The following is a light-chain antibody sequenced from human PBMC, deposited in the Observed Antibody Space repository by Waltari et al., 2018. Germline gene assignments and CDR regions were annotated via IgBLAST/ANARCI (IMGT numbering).Light chain of an antibody. CDR3: QKYNRAPRT. Sequence: DIQMTQSPSSLSASVGDRVTITCRASQAISNSLAWYQQKPGKVPKLLIYAASTFQSGVPLRFSGSVSGTDFTLTISSLQPEDIATYYCQKYNRAPRTVGQGTKVEIE. CDR2: AAS. J-gene: IGKJ1*01. CDR1: QAISNS. V-gene: IGKV1-27*01.